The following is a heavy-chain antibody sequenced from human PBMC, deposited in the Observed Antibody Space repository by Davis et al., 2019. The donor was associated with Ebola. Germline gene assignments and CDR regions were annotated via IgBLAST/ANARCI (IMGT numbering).Heavy chain of an antibody. CDR2: IIPIFGTA. J-gene: IGHJ5*02. CDR3: ARGKTVAGTRGLSWFDP. V-gene: IGHV1-69*05. CDR1: RGTFRSYA. D-gene: IGHD6-19*01. Sequence: SSVPVSCLASRGTFRSYAISSLRPAPGQGLEWMGGIIPIFGTANYAQKFRDRVTITRDTSASTYYMELSSLRCEDTAVFYCARGKTVAGTRGLSWFDPWGPGTLVTVSS.